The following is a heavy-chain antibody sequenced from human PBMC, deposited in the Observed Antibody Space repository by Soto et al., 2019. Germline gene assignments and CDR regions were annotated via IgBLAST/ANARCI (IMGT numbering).Heavy chain of an antibody. CDR2: ISSSSTTK. CDR3: ARDGCSGSNCLNWFDP. Sequence: PXXSLRLSFAASGFTFSSYSMHWVPQAPGKGLEWVSYISSSSTTKYYADSVKGRFTISRDNAKNSLYLQMNSLRAEDTAVYYCARDGCSGSNCLNWFDPWGQGTLDTV. D-gene: IGHD2-15*01. CDR1: GFTFSSYS. J-gene: IGHJ5*02. V-gene: IGHV3-48*01.